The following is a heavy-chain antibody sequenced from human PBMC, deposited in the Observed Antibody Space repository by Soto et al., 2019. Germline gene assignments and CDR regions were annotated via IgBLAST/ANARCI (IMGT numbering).Heavy chain of an antibody. D-gene: IGHD2-15*01. CDR1: GGSISSFY. CDR2: ISYSGST. J-gene: IGHJ4*02. CDR3: TRRQGSYLDQ. Sequence: QVQLQESGPGLVKPSETLSLNCTVSGGSISSFYWSWVRQTPGKGLEWIGYISYSGSTNYNPSINSRVTISVDTSKKQFSLKLTSVTTADTAVYYCTRRQGSYLDQWGQGTLVTVSS. V-gene: IGHV4-59*01.